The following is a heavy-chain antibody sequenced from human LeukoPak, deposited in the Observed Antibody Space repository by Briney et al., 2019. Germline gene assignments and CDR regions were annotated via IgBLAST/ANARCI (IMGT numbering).Heavy chain of an antibody. J-gene: IGHJ4*02. CDR1: GFTFNNYN. CDR3: ARVVVDYYFDY. D-gene: IGHD2-21*01. CDR2: ISSSGSTI. V-gene: IGHV3-48*04. Sequence: GGSLRLSCAASGFTFNNYNMNWVRQAPGKGLEWVLYISSSGSTIYYADSVKGRFTISRDNAKNSLYLQMNSLRAEDTAVYYCARVVVDYYFDYWGQGTLVTVSS.